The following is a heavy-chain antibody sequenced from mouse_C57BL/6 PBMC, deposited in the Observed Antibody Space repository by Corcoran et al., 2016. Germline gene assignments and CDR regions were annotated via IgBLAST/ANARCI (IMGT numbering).Heavy chain of an antibody. CDR3: ANYYGSSPFAY. J-gene: IGHJ3*01. V-gene: IGHV1-26*01. D-gene: IGHD1-1*01. CDR2: INPNNGGT. Sequence: EAQLQQSGPELVKPGASVKISCKASGYTFTDYYMNWVKQSHGKSLEWIGDINPNNGGTSYNQKFKGKATLTVDKSSSTAYMELRSLTSEDSAVYYCANYYGSSPFAYWGQGTLVTVSA. CDR1: GYTFTDYY.